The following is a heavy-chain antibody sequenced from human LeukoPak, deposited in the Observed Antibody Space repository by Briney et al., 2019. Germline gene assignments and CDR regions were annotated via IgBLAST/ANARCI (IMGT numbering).Heavy chain of an antibody. V-gene: IGHV1-69*04. CDR2: IIPILGIA. Sequence: GASVTVSCKASGGTFIIYAISWVRQAPGQGLEWMGRIIPILGIANYARKFQGRVTITADKSTSTAYMELSSLRSEDTAVYYCARGHWGDFDYWGQGTLVTVSS. CDR1: GGTFIIYA. D-gene: IGHD7-27*01. J-gene: IGHJ4*02. CDR3: ARGHWGDFDY.